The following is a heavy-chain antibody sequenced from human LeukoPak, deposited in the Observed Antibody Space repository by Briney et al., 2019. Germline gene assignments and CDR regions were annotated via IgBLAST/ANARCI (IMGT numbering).Heavy chain of an antibody. V-gene: IGHV3-30*02. D-gene: IGHD3-10*01. CDR3: AKEDRNTMIRGSEFDY. CDR2: IRYDGSNK. Sequence: GGSLRLSCAASGFSFSSYGMHWVRQAPGKGLEWVAFIRYDGSNKYADSVKGRFTISRDDSKNTLYLQMNSLRAEDTAVYYCAKEDRNTMIRGSEFDYWGQGTLVTVSS. CDR1: GFSFSSYG. J-gene: IGHJ4*02.